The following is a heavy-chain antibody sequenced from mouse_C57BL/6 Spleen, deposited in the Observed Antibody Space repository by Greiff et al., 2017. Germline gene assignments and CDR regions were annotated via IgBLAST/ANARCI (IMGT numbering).Heavy chain of an antibody. V-gene: IGHV1-64*01. CDR2: IHPNSGST. CDR3: ARVGTVVADYCDD. D-gene: IGHD1-1*01. CDR1: GYTFTSYW. J-gene: IGHJ2*01. Sequence: QVQLQQPGAELVKPGASVKLSCKASGYTFTSYWMHWVKQRPGQGLEWIGMIHPNSGSTNYNEKFKSKATLTVDKSSSTAYMQLSSLTSEDSAVYYCARVGTVVADYCDDWGQGTTLTVSS.